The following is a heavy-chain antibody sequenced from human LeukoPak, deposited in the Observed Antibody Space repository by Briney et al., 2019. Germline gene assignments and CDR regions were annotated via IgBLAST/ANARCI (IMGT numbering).Heavy chain of an antibody. D-gene: IGHD3-9*01. CDR3: ARHGYYDILTGYYWYFDL. CDR2: IYTSGTT. CDR1: GGSISSGNYY. J-gene: IGHJ2*01. V-gene: IGHV4-61*02. Sequence: PSQTLSLTCTVSGGSISSGNYYYSWIRQPAGKGLEWLGRIYTSGTTDYNPSLKSRVTISVDTSKNQFSLKLSSVTAADTAVYYCARHGYYDILTGYYWYFDLWGRGTLVTVSS.